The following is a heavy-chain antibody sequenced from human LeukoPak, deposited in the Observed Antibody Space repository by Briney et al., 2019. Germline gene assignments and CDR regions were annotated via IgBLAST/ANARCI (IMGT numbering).Heavy chain of an antibody. CDR3: AKGAEWLTRPLRDY. CDR1: GFTFDDYA. CDR2: ISWNSGSI. V-gene: IGHV3-9*01. J-gene: IGHJ4*02. Sequence: GRSLRLSCAASGFTFDDYAMHWVRQAPGKGLEWVSGISWNSGSIGYADSVKGRFTISRDNAKNSLYLQMNSLRAEDTAVYYCAKGAEWLTRPLRDYWGQGTLVTVSS. D-gene: IGHD6-19*01.